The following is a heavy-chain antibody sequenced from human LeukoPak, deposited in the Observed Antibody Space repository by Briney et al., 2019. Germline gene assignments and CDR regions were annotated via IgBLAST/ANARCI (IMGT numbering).Heavy chain of an antibody. CDR2: NSDRGRT. J-gene: IGHJ4*02. V-gene: IGHV4-31*03. Sequence: ASQTLSFTCTVSGVSVSSGGYYWSWIRQHPQKGLEWIGYNSDRGRTYYNPSLMSRLTISVDTSKNQFSLRLTSVTAADTAVYYCARSSRLGQLSLGYWGQGTLVTVSS. D-gene: IGHD3-16*02. CDR3: ARSSRLGQLSLGY. CDR1: GVSVSSGGYY.